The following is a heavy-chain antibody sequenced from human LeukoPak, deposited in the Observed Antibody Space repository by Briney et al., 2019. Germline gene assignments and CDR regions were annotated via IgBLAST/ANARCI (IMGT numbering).Heavy chain of an antibody. J-gene: IGHJ4*02. V-gene: IGHV5-51*01. CDR1: GYSFTNYW. CDR2: IYPGDSDT. CDR3: ARRVEMATNHPYFDY. D-gene: IGHD5-24*01. Sequence: GGSLQIYCKVSGYSFTNYWIGWVRQMPGKGLEWMGIIYPGDSDTRYSPSFQGQVTISVDRSINTAYLQWSSLKASDTAMYYCARRVEMATNHPYFDYWGQGTLVTVSS.